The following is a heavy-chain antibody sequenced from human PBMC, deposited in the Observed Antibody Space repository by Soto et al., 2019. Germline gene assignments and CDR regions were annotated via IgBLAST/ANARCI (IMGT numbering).Heavy chain of an antibody. V-gene: IGHV4-34*01. CDR3: ARVGGYGSGSYSYYYEYYGMDV. CDR1: CRPFLGTY. Sequence: VECRPFLGTYWSWIRQHTWKWLEWIGEINHSGSTNYNPSLKSRVTISVDTSKNQFSLKLSSVTAADTAVYYCARVGGYGSGSYSYYYEYYGMDVWGQGTTVP. D-gene: IGHD3-10*01. J-gene: IGHJ6*02. CDR2: INHSGST.